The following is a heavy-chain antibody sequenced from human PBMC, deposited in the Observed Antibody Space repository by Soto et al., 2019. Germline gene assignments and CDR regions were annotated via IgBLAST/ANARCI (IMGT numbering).Heavy chain of an antibody. Sequence: GGSLRLSCAASGFTFSSYWMSWVRQAPGKGLEWVANIKQDGSEKYYVDSVKGRFTISRDNAKNSLYLQMNSLRAEDTAVYYCARVLPQRLEPYYFDYWGQGTLVTVSS. CDR1: GFTFSSYW. V-gene: IGHV3-7*01. D-gene: IGHD1-1*01. J-gene: IGHJ4*02. CDR3: ARVLPQRLEPYYFDY. CDR2: IKQDGSEK.